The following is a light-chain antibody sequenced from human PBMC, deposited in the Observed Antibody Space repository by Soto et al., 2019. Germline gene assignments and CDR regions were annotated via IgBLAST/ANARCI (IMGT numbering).Light chain of an antibody. V-gene: IGKV3-20*01. CDR2: VVS. J-gene: IGKJ1*01. CDR3: GHFVSSAPRT. CDR1: QSVGSTF. Sequence: EIVLTQSPGTLSLSPGERATLSCRASQSVGSTFLAWYQQKPGPAPRLLIYVVSTRATGIPDRFSGSWSGTGFKPSISRLEPEDCAVSYCGHFVSSAPRTFGQGAKVEIK.